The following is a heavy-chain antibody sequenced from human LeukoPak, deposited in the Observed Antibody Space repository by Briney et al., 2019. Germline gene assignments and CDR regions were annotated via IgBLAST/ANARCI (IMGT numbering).Heavy chain of an antibody. J-gene: IGHJ4*02. D-gene: IGHD2-2*01. Sequence: PSQTLSLTCTVSGGSISSGGYYWSWIRQHPGKGLEWIGYIYYSGGTYYNPSLKSRVTISVDTSKNQFSLKLSSVTAADTAVYYCARGSIVVVPAAPFNYWGQGTLVTVSS. V-gene: IGHV4-31*03. CDR3: ARGSIVVVPAAPFNY. CDR2: IYYSGGT. CDR1: GGSISSGGYY.